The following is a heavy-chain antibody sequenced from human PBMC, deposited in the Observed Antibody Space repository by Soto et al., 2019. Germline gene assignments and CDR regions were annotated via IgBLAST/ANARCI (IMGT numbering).Heavy chain of an antibody. CDR3: MNYNSGWEY. V-gene: IGHV4-39*01. J-gene: IGHJ4*02. Sequence: QLQLQESGPGLVQPSETLSLTCTVSGVSITSSGYYWGWVRQPPGTGLEWIGMISYSVRTYYSPSLKSRVTISADTSKNQFSLRLSSVTAADAAVFHCMNYNSGWEYWGQGTLVTVSS. CDR2: ISYSVRT. D-gene: IGHD5-12*01. CDR1: GVSITSSGYY.